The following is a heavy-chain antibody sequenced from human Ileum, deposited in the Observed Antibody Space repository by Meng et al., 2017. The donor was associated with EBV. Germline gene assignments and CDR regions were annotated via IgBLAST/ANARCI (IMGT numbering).Heavy chain of an antibody. D-gene: IGHD4-17*01. CDR3: ASAYDYGDYEAFAY. Sequence: HLQLQGSGPGLVNPSESLSLTCTVSGGSISTGNFYWGWIRQSPGKALECIGTIYYRGNTFYNPSLKSRLTISIDTSKNEFSLTLRSVTAADAALYYCASAYDYGDYEAFAYWGPGSLVTVSS. J-gene: IGHJ4*02. V-gene: IGHV4-39*07. CDR2: IYYRGNT. CDR1: GGSISTGNFY.